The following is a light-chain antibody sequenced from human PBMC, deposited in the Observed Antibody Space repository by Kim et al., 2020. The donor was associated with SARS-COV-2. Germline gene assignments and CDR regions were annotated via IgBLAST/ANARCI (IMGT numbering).Light chain of an antibody. CDR3: NSRDSSGNHYV. V-gene: IGLV3-19*01. CDR2: GKN. Sequence: LGQTVRITCQGDSLRSYYASWDRQKPGQAPGLVIYGKNNRPAGIPYRFSGSSSGNTASLTITGAQAEDEADYYCNSRDSSGNHYVFATGTKVTVL. J-gene: IGLJ1*01. CDR1: SLRSYY.